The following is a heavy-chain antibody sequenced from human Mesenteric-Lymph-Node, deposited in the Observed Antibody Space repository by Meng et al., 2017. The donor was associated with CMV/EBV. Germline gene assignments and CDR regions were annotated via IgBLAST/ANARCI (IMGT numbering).Heavy chain of an antibody. J-gene: IGHJ4*02. CDR3: VRDNFGIAATGDY. CDR2: IYYSGST. D-gene: IGHD6-13*01. V-gene: IGHV4-39*07. CDR1: GGSISSSSYY. Sequence: SETLSLTCTVSGGSISSSSYYWGWIRQPPGKGLEWIGSIYYSGSTYYNPSLKSRVTISVDTSKNQFSLKLSSVTAADTAVYYCVRDNFGIAATGDYWGQGTLVTVSS.